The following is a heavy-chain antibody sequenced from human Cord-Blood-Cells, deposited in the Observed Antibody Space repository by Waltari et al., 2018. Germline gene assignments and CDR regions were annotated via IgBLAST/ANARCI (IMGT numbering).Heavy chain of an antibody. V-gene: IGHV1-3*01. CDR3: ARKPPEGDRGAFDI. D-gene: IGHD2-15*01. J-gene: IGHJ3*02. CDR1: GATFTTYA. Sequence: QVQLVQSGAEVKKPGASVKVPCKAPGATFTTYAMHWVRLPPRQRLEWMGWINAGNGNTKYSQKFQGRVTITRDTSASTAYMELSSLRSEDTAVYYCARKPPEGDRGAFDIWGQGTMVTVSS. CDR2: INAGNGNT.